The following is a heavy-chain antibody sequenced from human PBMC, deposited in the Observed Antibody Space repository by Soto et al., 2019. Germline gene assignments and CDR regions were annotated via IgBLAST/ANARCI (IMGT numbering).Heavy chain of an antibody. CDR2: IYPSDSDT. CDR3: ARPANTVADHFDL. V-gene: IGHV5-51*01. CDR1: GHTFPIYW. Sequence: ESLKVPFQVSGHTFPIYWIAWVRQMPGKGLEWMGIIYPSDSDTRYSPSFQGQVTISADQSINTAYLQWDSLKASDTAIYYCARPANTVADHFDLWGQGTPVTLSS. D-gene: IGHD4-17*01. J-gene: IGHJ4*02.